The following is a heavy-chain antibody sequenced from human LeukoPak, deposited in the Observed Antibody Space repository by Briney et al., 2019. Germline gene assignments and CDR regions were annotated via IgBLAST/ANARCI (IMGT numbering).Heavy chain of an antibody. CDR2: ISGSGGST. J-gene: IGHJ3*02. CDR1: GFTFSSSA. CDR3: AKRIVAPPYAFDI. V-gene: IGHV3-23*01. Sequence: GGSLRLSCAASGFTFSSSAMSWVRQAPGKGLEWVSAISGSGGSTYYADSVKGRFTISRDNSKNTLYLQMNSLRAEDTAIYYCAKRIVAPPYAFDIWGQGTIVTVSS. D-gene: IGHD1-26*01.